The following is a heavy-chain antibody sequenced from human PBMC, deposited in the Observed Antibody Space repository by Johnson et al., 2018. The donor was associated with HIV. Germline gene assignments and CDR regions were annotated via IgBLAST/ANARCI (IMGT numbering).Heavy chain of an antibody. CDR3: ARKVVVVAAAAGDAFDI. CDR2: ISGSGGST. D-gene: IGHD2-15*01. V-gene: IGHV3-23*04. Sequence: VQLVESGGGLVQPGGSLRLSCVASGLTFSSYGMSWVRQAPGKGPEWVSAISGSGGSTYYAASVKGRFTISRDNSKNSLYLQMNSLRAEDTALYYCARKVVVVAAAAGDAFDIWGQGTMVTVSS. J-gene: IGHJ3*02. CDR1: GLTFSSYG.